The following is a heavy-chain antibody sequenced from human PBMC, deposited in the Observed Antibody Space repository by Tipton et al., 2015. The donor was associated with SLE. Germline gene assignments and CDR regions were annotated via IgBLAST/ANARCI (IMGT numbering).Heavy chain of an antibody. CDR1: GFTFSSYW. V-gene: IGHV3-7*01. CDR2: IKQDGSEK. Sequence: SLRLSCAASGFTFSSYWMSWVRQAPGKGLEWVANIKQDGSEKYYVDSVKGRFTISRDNSKNTLYLQMNSLRAEDTAVYYCASGGRRDWFDPWGQGTLVTVSS. CDR3: ASGGRRDWFDP. J-gene: IGHJ5*02. D-gene: IGHD2-15*01.